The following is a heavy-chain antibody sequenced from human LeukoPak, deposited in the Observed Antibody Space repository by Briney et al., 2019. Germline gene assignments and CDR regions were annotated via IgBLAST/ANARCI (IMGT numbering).Heavy chain of an antibody. CDR2: IYSGGST. D-gene: IGHD3-22*01. J-gene: IGHJ4*02. V-gene: IGHV3-53*01. CDR1: GFTVSSNY. Sequence: GGSLRLSCAASGFTVSSNYMSWVRQAPGKGLEWVSVIYSGGSTYYADSVKGRFTISRDNSKNTLYLQMNSLRAEDTAVYYCAREIAGYDSSGYYWGQGTPVTVSS. CDR3: AREIAGYDSSGYY.